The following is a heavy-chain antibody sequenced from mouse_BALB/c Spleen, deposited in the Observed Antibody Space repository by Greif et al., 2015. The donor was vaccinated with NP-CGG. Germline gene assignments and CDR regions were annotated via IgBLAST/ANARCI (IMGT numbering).Heavy chain of an antibody. Sequence: VKLMESGAELVRPGSSVKISCKASGYAFSSYWMNWVKQRPGQGLEWIGQIYPGDGDTNYNGKFKGKATLTADKSSSTAYMQLSSLTSEDSAVYFCARSGEFGNGGAYWGQGTLVTVSA. J-gene: IGHJ3*01. CDR3: ARSGEFGNGGAY. CDR1: GYAFSSYW. V-gene: IGHV1-80*01. D-gene: IGHD2-1*01. CDR2: IYPGDGDT.